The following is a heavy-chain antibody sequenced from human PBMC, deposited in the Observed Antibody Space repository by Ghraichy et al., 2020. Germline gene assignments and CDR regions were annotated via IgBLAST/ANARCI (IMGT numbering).Heavy chain of an antibody. D-gene: IGHD3-16*02. Sequence: GGSLRLSCAASGFTFSSYSMNWVRQAPGKGLEWVSYISSSSSTIYYADSVKGLFTISRDNAKNSLYLQINSLRAEDTAVYYCARDGIMITFGGVIVPGGMDVWGQGTTVTVSS. V-gene: IGHV3-48*01. CDR3: ARDGIMITFGGVIVPGGMDV. CDR1: GFTFSSYS. J-gene: IGHJ6*02. CDR2: ISSSSSTI.